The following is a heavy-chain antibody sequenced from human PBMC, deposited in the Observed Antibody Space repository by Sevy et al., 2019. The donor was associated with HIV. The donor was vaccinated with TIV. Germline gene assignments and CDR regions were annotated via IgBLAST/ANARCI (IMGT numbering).Heavy chain of an antibody. D-gene: IGHD3-3*01. CDR3: ALERLSSNVAEYFQN. J-gene: IGHJ1*01. CDR1: GFTFSSFS. CDR2: ISYDGTNS. Sequence: GGSLRLSCAASGFTFSSFSMHWVRRAPGKGLEWVSTISYDGTNSHYADSVRGRFTISRDNSQNSLYLQMNSLRPEDTAVYYCALERLSSNVAEYFQNWGQGILVTVSS. V-gene: IGHV3-30-3*01.